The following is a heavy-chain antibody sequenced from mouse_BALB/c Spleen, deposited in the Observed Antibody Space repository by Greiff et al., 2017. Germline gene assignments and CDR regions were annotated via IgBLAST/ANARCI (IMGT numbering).Heavy chain of an antibody. CDR3: ARDRTMITDYFDY. CDR1: GFTFSSYG. Sequence: DVKLVESGGGLVQPGGSLKLSCAASGFTFSSYGMSWVRQTPDKRLELVATINSNGGSTYYPDSVKGRFTISRDNAKNTLYLQMSSLKSEDTAMYYCARDRTMITDYFDYWGQGTTLTVSS. D-gene: IGHD2-4*01. J-gene: IGHJ2*01. V-gene: IGHV5-6-3*01. CDR2: INSNGGST.